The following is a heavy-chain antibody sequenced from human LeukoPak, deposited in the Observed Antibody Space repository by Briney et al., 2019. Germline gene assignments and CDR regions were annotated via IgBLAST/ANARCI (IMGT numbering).Heavy chain of an antibody. D-gene: IGHD1-1*01. J-gene: IGHJ3*02. CDR1: GYSISSGYY. CDR2: IYHSGST. V-gene: IGHV4-38-2*02. CDR3: ARDAQKRAGAFDI. Sequence: PSETLSLTCTVSGYSISSGYYWGWIRQPPGKGLEWIGSIYHSGSTYYNPSLKSRVTISVDTSKNQFSLKLSSVTAADTAVYYCARDAQKRAGAFDIWGQGTMVTVSS.